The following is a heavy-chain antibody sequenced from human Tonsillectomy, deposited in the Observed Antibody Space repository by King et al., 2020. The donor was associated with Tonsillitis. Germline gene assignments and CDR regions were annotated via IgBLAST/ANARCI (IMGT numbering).Heavy chain of an antibody. J-gene: IGHJ4*02. CDR1: GYTFTGHY. D-gene: IGHD3-16*01. V-gene: IGHV1-2*02. Sequence: VQLVESGAEVREPGASVKVSCKASGYTFTGHYIHWVRQAPGQGLEWTGWINPNSGNTKYTQKFQGRVTMTRDTSISTAYMEVSRLTSDDTAVYYCAGDGLGSSDLDYWGQGTLVTVSA. CDR2: INPNSGNT. CDR3: AGDGLGSSDLDY.